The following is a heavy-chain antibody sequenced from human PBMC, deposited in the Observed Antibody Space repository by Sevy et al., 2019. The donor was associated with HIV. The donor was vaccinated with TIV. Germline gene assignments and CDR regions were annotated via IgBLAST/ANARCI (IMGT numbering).Heavy chain of an antibody. D-gene: IGHD2-15*01. V-gene: IGHV1-2*02. CDR1: GYTFTGYY. CDR2: INPNSGGT. Sequence: ASVKVSCKASGYTFTGYYMYWVRQAPGQGLEWMGWINPNSGGTNYAQKFQGRVTMTRDTSISTAYMELSRLRSDDTAVYYCARERVYCSGGSCKPGGWFDPWGQGTLVTVSS. CDR3: ARERVYCSGGSCKPGGWFDP. J-gene: IGHJ5*02.